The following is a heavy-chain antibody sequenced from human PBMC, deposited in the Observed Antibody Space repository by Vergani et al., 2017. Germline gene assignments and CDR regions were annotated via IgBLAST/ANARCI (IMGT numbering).Heavy chain of an antibody. Sequence: QVQLQESGPGLVKPSQTLSLSCTVSGGSVRPSIGYYWTWIRQPAGKTLGWIVEIFSSGTTTYNPSFKNRVTMSADTSKNPFSLELNSVTAADTAVYYCARGSRAEGGSGPDKWGQGTLVTVSS. CDR2: IFSSGTT. CDR1: GGSVRPSIGYY. J-gene: IGHJ4*02. V-gene: IGHV4-61*02. CDR3: ARGSRAEGGSGPDK. D-gene: IGHD6-13*01.